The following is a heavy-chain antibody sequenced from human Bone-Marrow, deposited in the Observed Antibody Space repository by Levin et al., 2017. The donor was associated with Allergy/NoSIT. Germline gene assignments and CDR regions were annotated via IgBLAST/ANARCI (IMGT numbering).Heavy chain of an antibody. J-gene: IGHJ6*02. Sequence: GGSLRLSCAASGFTFDMFHMNWVRQAPGQGLEWVSYISVSSSTILYADSVQGRFAVSRDNAKNSLYLQLNSLRAGDTGVYYCARSISSNRLGMDVWGQGTTVTVS. D-gene: IGHD3-3*02. CDR3: ARSISSNRLGMDV. CDR2: ISVSSSTI. CDR1: GFTFDMFH. V-gene: IGHV3-48*04.